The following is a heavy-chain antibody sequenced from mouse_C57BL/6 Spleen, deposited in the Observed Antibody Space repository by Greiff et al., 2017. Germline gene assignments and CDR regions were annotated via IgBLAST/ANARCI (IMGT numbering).Heavy chain of an antibody. CDR1: GYTFTSYW. V-gene: IGHV1-55*01. Sequence: QVQLKQPGAELVKPGASVKMSCKASGYTFTSYWITWVKQRPGQGLEWIGDIYPGSGSTNYNEKFKSKATLTVDTSSSTAYMQLSSLTSEDSAVYYCARSYYGSSYWWYFDVWGTGTTVTVSS. CDR3: ARSYYGSSYWWYFDV. D-gene: IGHD1-1*01. J-gene: IGHJ1*03. CDR2: IYPGSGST.